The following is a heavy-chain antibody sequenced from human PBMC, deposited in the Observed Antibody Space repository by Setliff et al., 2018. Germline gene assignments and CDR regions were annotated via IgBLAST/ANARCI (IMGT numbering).Heavy chain of an antibody. CDR2: ITSSGDTM. CDR1: GFNFMNYG. D-gene: IGHD3-22*01. CDR3: ARGNFYYFDRTGRGPNWFDP. V-gene: IGHV3-48*04. J-gene: IGHJ5*02. Sequence: GGSLRLSCAASGFNFMNYGMNWVRQAPGEGLEWVSYITSSGDTMNYADSVKGRFTISRDNATNSLYLQMNSLRAEDTAVYYCARGNFYYFDRTGRGPNWFDPWGQGTLVTVSS.